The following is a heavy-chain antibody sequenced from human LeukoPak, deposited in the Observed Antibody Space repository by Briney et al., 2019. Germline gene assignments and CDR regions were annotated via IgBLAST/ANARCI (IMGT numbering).Heavy chain of an antibody. D-gene: IGHD6-25*01. CDR3: ARDYSSCYDY. J-gene: IGHJ4*02. CDR1: GYTFTNYG. CDR2: ISAYSGNT. V-gene: IGHV1-18*01. Sequence: ASVKVSCTASGYTFTNYGLSWVRQAPGQGLEWMGWISAYSGNTKYAQKLQGRVTMTTDTSTNTAYMELRSLRSDDTAVYYCARDYSSCYDYWGQGTLVTVSS.